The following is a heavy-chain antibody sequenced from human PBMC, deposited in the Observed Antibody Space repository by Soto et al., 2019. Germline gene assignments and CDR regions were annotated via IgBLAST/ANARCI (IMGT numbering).Heavy chain of an antibody. V-gene: IGHV3-21*01. Sequence: GGSLRLSCAASGFTFSSYSMNWVRQAPGKGLEWVSSISSSSYIYYADSVKGRFTISRDNAKNSLYLQMNSLRAEDTAVYYCAKDRSYSSGWYPYWGQGTLVTVSS. CDR1: GFTFSSYS. J-gene: IGHJ4*02. D-gene: IGHD6-19*01. CDR3: AKDRSYSSGWYPY. CDR2: ISSSSYI.